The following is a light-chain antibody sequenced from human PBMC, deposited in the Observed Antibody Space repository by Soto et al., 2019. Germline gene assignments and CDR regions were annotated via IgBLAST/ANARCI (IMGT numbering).Light chain of an antibody. Sequence: QSVLTQPASVSGSPGQSITISCTGTSSDVGGYNYVSWYQHHPGKAPKLLIYDVSNRPSGISNRFSGSKSDNTASLTISGXXXEXXXDXXXXSYTXXXTRQIVFGTGTKLTVL. J-gene: IGLJ1*01. CDR1: SSDVGGYNY. CDR2: DVS. V-gene: IGLV2-14*03. CDR3: XSYTXXXTRQIV.